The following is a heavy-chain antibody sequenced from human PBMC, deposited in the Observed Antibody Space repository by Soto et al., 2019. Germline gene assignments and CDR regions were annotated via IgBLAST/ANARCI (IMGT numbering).Heavy chain of an antibody. CDR3: ARGGGGWRYYYYYGMDV. CDR1: GYTFTSYD. Sequence: AASVKVSCKASGYTFTSYDINWVRQATGQGLEWMGWMNPNSGNTGYAQKFQGRVTMTRNTSISTAYMELSSLRSEDTAVYYCARGGGGWRYYYYYGMDVWGQGTTVTVS. D-gene: IGHD6-19*01. V-gene: IGHV1-8*01. J-gene: IGHJ6*02. CDR2: MNPNSGNT.